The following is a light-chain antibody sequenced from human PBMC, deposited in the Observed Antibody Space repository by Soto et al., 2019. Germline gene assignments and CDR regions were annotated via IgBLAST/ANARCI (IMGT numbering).Light chain of an antibody. CDR1: QSVSSN. CDR3: QQYNNWPPWT. V-gene: IGKV3D-15*01. J-gene: IGKJ1*01. CDR2: GAS. Sequence: EIVMTQSPATLSVSPGERATLSCRASQSVSSNLAWYQQKPGQAPRLLIYGASTRATGIPARFSGSGSGTVSTLTLSSLQSEDFAVYYCQQYNNWPPWTFGQGPKVEIK.